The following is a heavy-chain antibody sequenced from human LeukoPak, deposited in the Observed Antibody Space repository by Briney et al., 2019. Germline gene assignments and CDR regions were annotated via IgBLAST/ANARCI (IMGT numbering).Heavy chain of an antibody. J-gene: IGHJ6*02. CDR2: IIPVFGTP. D-gene: IGHD6-13*01. CDR3: AREGLVAAAGPDYYYYGMDV. Sequence: SVKVSCKASGGTFSSYAISWVRQAAGQGLEWMGGIIPVFGTPNYAQRFQGRVTITADESTTTAYMELSSLTSGDTAVYYCAREGLVAAAGPDYYYYGMDVWGQGTTVTVSS. V-gene: IGHV1-69*13. CDR1: GGTFSSYA.